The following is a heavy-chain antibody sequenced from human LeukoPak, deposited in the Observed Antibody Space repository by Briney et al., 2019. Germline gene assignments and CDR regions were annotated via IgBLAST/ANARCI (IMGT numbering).Heavy chain of an antibody. V-gene: IGHV3-23*01. D-gene: IGHD5-18*01. CDR2: ISGSGGST. CDR3: AKDDEYSYGPWDY. CDR1: GFTFSIYA. J-gene: IGHJ4*02. Sequence: PGGSLRLSCATSGFTFSIYAMSWVRQAPGKGLEWVSAISGSGGSTNYADSVKGRFTISRDSSKNTLYLQMNSLRAEDTAVYYCAKDDEYSYGPWDYWGQGTLVTVSS.